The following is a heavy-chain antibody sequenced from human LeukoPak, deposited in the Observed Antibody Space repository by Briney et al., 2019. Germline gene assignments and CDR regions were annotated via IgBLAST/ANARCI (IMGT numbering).Heavy chain of an antibody. J-gene: IGHJ6*03. Sequence: SETLSLTYTVSGGSISSRSYYWDWIRQPPGKGLEWIGSIYYSGSTYYNPSLKSRVTISVDTSKNQFSLKLSSVTAADTAVYYCARQLGEIYYYYYYYMDVWGKGTTVTVSS. CDR1: GGSISSRSYY. D-gene: IGHD6-6*01. CDR2: IYYSGST. CDR3: ARQLGEIYYYYYYYMDV. V-gene: IGHV4-39*07.